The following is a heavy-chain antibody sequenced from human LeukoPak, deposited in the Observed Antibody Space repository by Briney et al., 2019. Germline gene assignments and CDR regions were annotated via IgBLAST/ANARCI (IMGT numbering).Heavy chain of an antibody. CDR3: ARDTLPCGGDCYSHYYYYYGMDV. Sequence: GGSLRLSCAASGFTFSDYYMSWIRQAPGKGLEWVSYISSSGSTIYYADSVKGRFTISRDNAKNSLYLQMNSLRAEDTAVYYCARDTLPCGGDCYSHYYYYYGMDVWGQGTTVTVSS. V-gene: IGHV3-11*01. J-gene: IGHJ6*02. CDR2: ISSSGSTI. CDR1: GFTFSDYY. D-gene: IGHD2-21*02.